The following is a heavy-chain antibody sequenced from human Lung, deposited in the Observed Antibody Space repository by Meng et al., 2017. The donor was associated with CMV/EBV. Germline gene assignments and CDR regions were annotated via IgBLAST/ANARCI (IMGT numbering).Heavy chain of an antibody. D-gene: IGHD3-22*01. Sequence: AMSWVRQAPGKGLEWVSGISGNGVTTYFADSVRGRFTISRDNSNNKVYLQMNSLRAEDTALYYCAKGPSYYDSTGYYVNYYYGLDVWGQGTTVTVSS. CDR1: A. CDR2: ISGNGVTT. CDR3: AKGPSYYDSTGYYVNYYYGLDV. J-gene: IGHJ6*02. V-gene: IGHV3-23*01.